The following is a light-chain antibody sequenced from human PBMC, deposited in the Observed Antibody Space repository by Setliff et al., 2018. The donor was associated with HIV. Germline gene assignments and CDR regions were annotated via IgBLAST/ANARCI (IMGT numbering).Light chain of an antibody. CDR2: EVS. CDR1: SSNVGKYDF. Sequence: QSVLTQPASVSGSPGQSITISCTGNSSNVGKYDFVSWYQQHPGKAPKLILYEVSKWPSGVSNHFSGSKSGNTASLTISGLQTEDEAEYYCCSYASSGSLVFGNGTKVTVL. V-gene: IGLV2-23*02. CDR3: CSYASSGSLV. J-gene: IGLJ1*01.